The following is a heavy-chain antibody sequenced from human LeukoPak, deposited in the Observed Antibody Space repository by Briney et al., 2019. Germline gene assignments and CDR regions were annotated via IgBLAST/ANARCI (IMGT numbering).Heavy chain of an antibody. Sequence: PGGSLRLSCTASGFTVRTNYMSWVRQAPGKGLEWVSVIYSSGDTYYADSVKGRFTISRDDSKNTLYLQMNSLRAEDTALYYCARGRYNWNDPTFMDVWGQGTTVSVSS. J-gene: IGHJ6*02. D-gene: IGHD1-1*01. CDR1: GFTVRTNY. V-gene: IGHV3-66*01. CDR3: ARGRYNWNDPTFMDV. CDR2: IYSSGDT.